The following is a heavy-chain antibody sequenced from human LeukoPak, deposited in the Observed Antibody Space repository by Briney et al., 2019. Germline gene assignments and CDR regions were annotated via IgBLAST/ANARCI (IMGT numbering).Heavy chain of an antibody. Sequence: KSSETLSLTCTVSGGSISSSSYYWGWIRQPPGKGLEWIGSIYYSGSTYYNPSLKSRVTISVDTSKNQFSLKLSSVTAADTAVYYCARDRITMVRGVIPEKNWFDPWGQGTLVTVSS. CDR2: IYYSGST. CDR3: ARDRITMVRGVIPEKNWFDP. D-gene: IGHD3-10*01. V-gene: IGHV4-39*07. CDR1: GGSISSSSYY. J-gene: IGHJ5*02.